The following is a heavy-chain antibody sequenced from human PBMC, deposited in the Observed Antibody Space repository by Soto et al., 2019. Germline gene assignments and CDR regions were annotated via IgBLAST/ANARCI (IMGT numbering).Heavy chain of an antibody. CDR3: ARGRASGPYYILDY. J-gene: IGHJ4*02. CDR1: GNTFTSYD. D-gene: IGHD3-10*01. CDR2: INPNSGNI. V-gene: IGHV1-8*01. Sequence: ASVKVSCKASGNTFTSYDINWVRRATGHGLEWMGWINPNSGNIGYAQKSQGRVTMTRDTAIRTAYMEVSRLRSDDTAVYYCARGRASGPYYILDYWGQGTLLTLS.